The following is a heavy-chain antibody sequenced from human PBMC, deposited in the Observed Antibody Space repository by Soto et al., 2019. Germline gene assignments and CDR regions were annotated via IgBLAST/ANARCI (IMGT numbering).Heavy chain of an antibody. V-gene: IGHV3-23*01. CDR1: GFICSSYD. J-gene: IGHJ4*02. Sequence: GGSLRLSCAASGFICSSYDMSWVRQAPGKGLEWVSTILVSDSTHYEDSVRGRFTLSRDYSRNILFLQMDSLRADDTALYYCTTWLTAHFDYWGRGTQVTVSS. CDR2: ILVSDST. CDR3: TTWLTAHFDY. D-gene: IGHD2-21*02.